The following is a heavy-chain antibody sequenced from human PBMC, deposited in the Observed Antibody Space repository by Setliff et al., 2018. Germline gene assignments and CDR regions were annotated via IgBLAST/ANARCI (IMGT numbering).Heavy chain of an antibody. J-gene: IGHJ3*01. Sequence: GGSLRLSCAASGFSFTDAWMNWVRQAPGKGLEWVGRIKSKRDGVTTDYAAPVIGRFTISRDDSKNTVYLQMSSLKIEDTAVYYCVHNADFIGTFNTWGQGTMVTVS. CDR2: IKSKRDGVTT. D-gene: IGHD2-8*01. CDR1: GFSFTDAW. V-gene: IGHV3-15*07. CDR3: VHNADFIGTFNT.